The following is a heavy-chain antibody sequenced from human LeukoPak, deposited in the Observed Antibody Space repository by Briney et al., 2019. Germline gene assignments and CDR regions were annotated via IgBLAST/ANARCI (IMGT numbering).Heavy chain of an antibody. CDR1: GFTFDDYA. Sequence: GGSLRLSCAASGFTFDDYAMHWVRQAPGKGLEWVSGISWNSGSIGYADSVKGRFTISRDNAKNSLYLQMNSLRAEDTALYYCAKDRKGDGYNYFDYWGQGTLVIVSS. CDR3: AKDRKGDGYNYFDY. J-gene: IGHJ4*02. D-gene: IGHD5-24*01. CDR2: ISWNSGSI. V-gene: IGHV3-9*01.